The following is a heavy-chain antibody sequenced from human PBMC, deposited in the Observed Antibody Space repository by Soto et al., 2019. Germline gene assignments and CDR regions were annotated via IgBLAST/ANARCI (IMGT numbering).Heavy chain of an antibody. CDR2: TSYDGSNK. J-gene: IGHJ4*02. CDR3: ARDDCISISCYVSY. CDR1: GFTFSNYA. V-gene: IGHV3-30-3*01. Sequence: GSLRLSCAASGFTFSNYAMHWVRQAPGKGLEWVAVTSYDGSNKYYADSVKGRFTISRDNSKNTLYLQMNSLRAEDTVVYYCARDDCISISCYVSYWGQGTLVTVSS. D-gene: IGHD2-2*01.